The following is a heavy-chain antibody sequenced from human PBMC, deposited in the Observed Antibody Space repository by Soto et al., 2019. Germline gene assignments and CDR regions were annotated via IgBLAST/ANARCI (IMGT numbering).Heavy chain of an antibody. V-gene: IGHV1-69*01. CDR3: ARGSSLPAAMGYYYYGMDV. CDR1: GGTFSSYA. CDR2: IIPIFGTA. Sequence: QVQLVQSGAEVKKPGSSVQVSCKASGGTFSSYAISWVRQAPGQGLEWMGGIIPIFGTANYAQKFQGRVTITADESTSTAYMELSSLRSEDTAVYYCARGSSLPAAMGYYYYGMDVWGQGTTVTVSS. J-gene: IGHJ6*02. D-gene: IGHD2-2*01.